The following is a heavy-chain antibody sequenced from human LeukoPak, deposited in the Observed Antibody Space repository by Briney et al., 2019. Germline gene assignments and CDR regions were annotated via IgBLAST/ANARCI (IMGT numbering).Heavy chain of an antibody. D-gene: IGHD7-27*01. CDR3: AKDGGLWVSAHWGDS. V-gene: IGHV3-23*01. Sequence: GGSLRLSCAASGFTFSDYPMSWVRQAPGKGLEWVAAIRGRGDSTYYADFVKGRFTISRDNSRYTLYLQMHSLGAEDTAVYYCAKDGGLWVSAHWGDSWGRGTLVTVSS. CDR1: GFTFSDYP. CDR2: IRGRGDST. J-gene: IGHJ4*02.